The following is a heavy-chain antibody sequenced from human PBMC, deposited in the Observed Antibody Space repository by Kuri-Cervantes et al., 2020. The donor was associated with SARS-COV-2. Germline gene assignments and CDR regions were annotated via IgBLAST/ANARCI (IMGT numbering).Heavy chain of an antibody. CDR3: AKDMRGARTYFDY. V-gene: IGHV3-23*01. D-gene: IGHD1-26*01. CDR1: GFTFSNYW. Sequence: GESLKISCAASGFTFSNYWMTWVRQAPGKGLEWVSAISGSGGSTYYADSVKGRFTISRDNSKNTLYLQMNSLRAEDTAVYYCAKDMRGARTYFDYWGQGTLVTVSS. CDR2: ISGSGGST. J-gene: IGHJ4*02.